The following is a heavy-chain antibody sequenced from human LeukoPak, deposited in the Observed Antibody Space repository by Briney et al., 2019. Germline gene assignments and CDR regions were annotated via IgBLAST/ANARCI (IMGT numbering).Heavy chain of an antibody. D-gene: IGHD6-13*01. CDR3: ARGILQQLALFDY. CDR2: ISYDGSNK. CDR1: GFTFSSYG. V-gene: IGHV3-30*03. Sequence: GRSLRHSCAASGFTFSSYGMHSVRQAPGKGVEWGAVISYDGSNKYYADSVKGRFTISRDNSKNTLYLQMNSLRAEDTAVYYCARGILQQLALFDYWGQGTLVTVSS. J-gene: IGHJ4*02.